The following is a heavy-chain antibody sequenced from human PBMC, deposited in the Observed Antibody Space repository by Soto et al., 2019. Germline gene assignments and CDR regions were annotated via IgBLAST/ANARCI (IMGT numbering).Heavy chain of an antibody. J-gene: IGHJ4*02. V-gene: IGHV4-34*01. CDR1: GGSFSGYY. Sequence: QVQLQQWGAGLLKPSETLSLTCAVYGGSFSGYYWSWIRQPPGKGLEWIGEINHSGSTNYNPSLKSRVTISVDTSKNQFSLKLSSVTAADTAVYHCARWANYYDSSGYRYFDYWGQGTLVTVSS. D-gene: IGHD3-22*01. CDR3: ARWANYYDSSGYRYFDY. CDR2: INHSGST.